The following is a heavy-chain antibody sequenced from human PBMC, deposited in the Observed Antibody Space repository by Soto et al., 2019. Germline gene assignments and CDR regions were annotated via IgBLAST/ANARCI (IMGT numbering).Heavy chain of an antibody. CDR3: ARVESSGQLYYFDY. Sequence: PSETLSLTCAVSGGSISSGGYSWSWIRQPPGKGLEWIGYIYHSGSTYYNPSLKSRVTISVDRSKNQFSLKLSSVTAADTAVYYCARVESSGQLYYFDYWGQGTLVTV. CDR1: GGSISSGGYS. D-gene: IGHD6-19*01. J-gene: IGHJ4*02. V-gene: IGHV4-30-2*01. CDR2: IYHSGST.